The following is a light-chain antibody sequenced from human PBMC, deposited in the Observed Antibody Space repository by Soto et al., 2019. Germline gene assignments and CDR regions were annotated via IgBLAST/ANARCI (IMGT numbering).Light chain of an antibody. CDR3: QQYGNSIT. CDR1: QSVSSSY. CDR2: GVS. V-gene: IGKV3-20*01. J-gene: IGKJ5*01. Sequence: DIALTQSPGTLSLSPGERATLSCRASQSVSSSYLAWYQQKPGQAPRLLIYGVSSRATGIPDRFSGSRSGTDVTLTINRLEPEDFAVYYCQQYGNSITFGQGTRLEIK.